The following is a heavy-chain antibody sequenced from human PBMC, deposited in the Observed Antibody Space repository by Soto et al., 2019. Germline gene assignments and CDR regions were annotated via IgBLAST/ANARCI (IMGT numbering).Heavy chain of an antibody. V-gene: IGHV3-23*01. CDR3: AKGAVVVPAAMWSWFDP. D-gene: IGHD2-2*01. CDR1: RLPFASLP. CDR2: ISGSGGST. J-gene: IGHJ5*02. Sequence: PGGPLTFSCQPLRLPFASLPMSWARQAPGKGLEWVSAISGSGGSTYYADSVKGRFTISRDNSKNTLYLQMNSLRAEDTAVYYCAKGAVVVPAAMWSWFDPWGQGP.